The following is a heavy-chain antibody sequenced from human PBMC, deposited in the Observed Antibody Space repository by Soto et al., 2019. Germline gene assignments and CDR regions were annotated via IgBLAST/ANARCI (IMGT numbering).Heavy chain of an antibody. CDR3: ARIVSGGHFDF. CDR2: INPSGGST. CDR1: GYTFTSYY. J-gene: IGHJ4*02. D-gene: IGHD2-15*01. Sequence: ASVKVSCKASGYTFTSYYMHWVRQAPGQGLEWMGIINPSGGSTTYAQKFQGRVTMTRDTSTSTVYMELSSLRSDDTAVYYCARIVSGGHFDFWGQGTLVTVSS. V-gene: IGHV1-46*01.